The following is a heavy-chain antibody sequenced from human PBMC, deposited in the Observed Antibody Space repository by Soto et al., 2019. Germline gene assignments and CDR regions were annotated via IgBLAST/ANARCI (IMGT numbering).Heavy chain of an antibody. V-gene: IGHV4-39*01. D-gene: IGHD3-3*01. CDR3: ARGNWNFDS. CDR2: IHYSGIS. J-gene: IGHJ4*02. Sequence: QLQLQESGPGLVKPSETLSLICNVSGGSVSSGGYYWAWVRQPPGKGLEWIASIHYSGISYYNPSLNSKLLISLDTSKNQFSLNLNSVTAADTAVYYCARGNWNFDSWGQGTPVTVSS. CDR1: GGSVSSGGYY.